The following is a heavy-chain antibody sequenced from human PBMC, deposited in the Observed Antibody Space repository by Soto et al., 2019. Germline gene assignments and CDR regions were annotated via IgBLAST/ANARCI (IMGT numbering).Heavy chain of an antibody. J-gene: IGHJ4*02. Sequence: PGGSLRLSCAASGFTFSSYGMHWVRQAPGKGLEWVAVISYDGSNKYYADSVKGRFTISRDNSKNTLYLQMNSLRAEDTAVYYCAKDVNYGSGTELVLLADYWGQGTLVTVSS. CDR2: ISYDGSNK. V-gene: IGHV3-30*18. CDR3: AKDVNYGSGTELVLLADY. CDR1: GFTFSSYG. D-gene: IGHD3-10*01.